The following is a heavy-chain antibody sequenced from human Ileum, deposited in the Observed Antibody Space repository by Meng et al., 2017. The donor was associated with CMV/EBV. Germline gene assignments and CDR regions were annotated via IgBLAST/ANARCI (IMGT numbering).Heavy chain of an antibody. V-gene: IGHV3-7*01. Sequence: GGSLRLSCAASGFTFSNYWMNWVRQSPGKGLEWVANIKQDGSGKYYVDSVKGRFTISRDNAKNSLYLQMNSLRVEDTAVYYCARGTTGAPGTDYWGQGTLVTVS. CDR1: GFTFSNYW. D-gene: IGHD6-13*01. CDR3: ARGTTGAPGTDY. CDR2: IKQDGSGK. J-gene: IGHJ4*02.